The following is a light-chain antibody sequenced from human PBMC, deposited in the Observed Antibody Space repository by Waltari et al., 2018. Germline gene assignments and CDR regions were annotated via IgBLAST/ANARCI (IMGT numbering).Light chain of an antibody. V-gene: IGKV3-20*01. J-gene: IGKJ4*01. CDR1: QSISSNF. Sequence: ETVLTQSPGTLSVSPGERATPSCRASQSISSNFLAWYQQRPGQTPRLLTYSVSKRAPGIPARFSGSGSGKDFTLTITRLEPEDGAVYYYQQYYTSPRTFGGGTKVEVK. CDR2: SVS. CDR3: QQYYTSPRT.